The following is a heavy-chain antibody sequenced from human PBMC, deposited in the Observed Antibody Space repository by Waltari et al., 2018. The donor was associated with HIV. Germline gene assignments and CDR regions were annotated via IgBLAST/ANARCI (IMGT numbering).Heavy chain of an antibody. CDR3: ARGQYCSGGSCYAAFDY. J-gene: IGHJ4*02. V-gene: IGHV4-4*07. CDR1: GGSISGYY. Sequence: QVQLQESGPGLVKPSETLSLTCTVSGGSISGYYWSWIRQPAGKGLEWIGRIHSSGSTNYHPSLKSRVTMSVDTSKNQFSLKVTSVTAADTAVYYCARGQYCSGGSCYAAFDYWGQGTLVTVSS. D-gene: IGHD2-15*01. CDR2: IHSSGST.